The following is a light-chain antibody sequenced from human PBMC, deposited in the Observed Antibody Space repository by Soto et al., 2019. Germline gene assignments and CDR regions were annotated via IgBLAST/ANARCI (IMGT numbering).Light chain of an antibody. J-gene: IGKJ1*01. V-gene: IGKV1-5*03. CDR2: KAS. CDR1: QTISSW. Sequence: DIQMTQSPSTLSGSVGDRVTITCLAIQTISSWLAWYQQKRGKAPKLLIYKASTLKSGVPSRFSGSGSGTEFTLTISSLQPDDFETYYCQQYNSYSWTFGQGTKVDIK. CDR3: QQYNSYSWT.